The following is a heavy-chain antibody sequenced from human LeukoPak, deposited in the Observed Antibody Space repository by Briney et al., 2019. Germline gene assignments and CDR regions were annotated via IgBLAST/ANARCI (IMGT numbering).Heavy chain of an antibody. J-gene: IGHJ4*02. Sequence: PGRSLRLSCTPSGFTFSSYGMRWVRQAPGKGLEWVSGINWKGGSTVYADSVKGRFTISRDNAKNSLYLQMNSLRAEDTALYYCAREEGYYENGADYWGQGTLVTVSS. CDR1: GFTFSSYG. D-gene: IGHD3-22*01. V-gene: IGHV3-20*04. CDR3: AREEGYYENGADY. CDR2: INWKGGST.